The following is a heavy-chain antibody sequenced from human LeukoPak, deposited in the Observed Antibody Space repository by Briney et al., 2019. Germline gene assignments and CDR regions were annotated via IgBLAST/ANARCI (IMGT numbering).Heavy chain of an antibody. CDR2: ISGSGGST. Sequence: GGSLRLSCAASAFTFSSYAMSWVRQAPGKGLEWVSAISGSGGSTYYADSVKGRFTISRDTSKNTLYLQMNNLRAVDTAVYYCAKGGDTPFDYWGQGTLVTLSS. CDR3: AKGGDTPFDY. D-gene: IGHD5-18*01. J-gene: IGHJ4*02. CDR1: AFTFSSYA. V-gene: IGHV3-23*01.